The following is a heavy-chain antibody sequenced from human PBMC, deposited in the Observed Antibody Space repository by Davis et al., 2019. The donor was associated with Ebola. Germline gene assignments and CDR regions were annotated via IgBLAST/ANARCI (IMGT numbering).Heavy chain of an antibody. D-gene: IGHD4-11*01. J-gene: IGHJ4*02. V-gene: IGHV4-31*03. CDR2: IYYSGST. CDR3: ARTMTTVTASDY. Sequence: SETLSLTCTVSGGSISSGGYYWSWIRQHPGKGLEWIGYIYYSGSTYYNPSLKSRVTISVDTSKNQFSLKLSSVTAADTAVYYCARTMTTVTASDYWGQGTLVTVSS. CDR1: GGSISSGGYY.